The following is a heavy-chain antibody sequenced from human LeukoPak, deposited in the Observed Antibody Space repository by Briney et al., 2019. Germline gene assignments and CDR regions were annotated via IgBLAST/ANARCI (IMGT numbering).Heavy chain of an antibody. CDR1: GGSISSGDYY. CDR3: ASSLSYDSSGYYFDY. J-gene: IGHJ4*02. Sequence: SETLSLTCTVSGGSISSGDYYWSWIRQPPGKGLEWIGYIYYSGSTYYNPSLKSRVTISVDTSKNQFSLKLSSVTAADTAVYYCASSLSYDSSGYYFDYWGQGTLVTVSS. V-gene: IGHV4-30-4*01. D-gene: IGHD3-22*01. CDR2: IYYSGST.